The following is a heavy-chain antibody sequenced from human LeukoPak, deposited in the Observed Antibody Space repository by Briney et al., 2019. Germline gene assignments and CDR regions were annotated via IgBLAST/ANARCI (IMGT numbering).Heavy chain of an antibody. CDR1: GFTFSSYS. D-gene: IGHD3-3*01. CDR3: AKPHTYYDFWSGQETNYLDY. J-gene: IGHJ4*02. Sequence: PGGSLRLSCAASGFTFSSYSMNWVRQAPGKGLEWVSSISSSSSYIYYADSVKGRFTISRDNSKNTLYLQMNSLRAEDTAVYYCAKPHTYYDFWSGQETNYLDYWGQGTLVTVSS. V-gene: IGHV3-21*04. CDR2: ISSSSSYI.